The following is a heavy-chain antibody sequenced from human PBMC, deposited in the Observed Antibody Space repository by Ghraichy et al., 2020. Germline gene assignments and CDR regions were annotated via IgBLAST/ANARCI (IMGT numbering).Heavy chain of an antibody. Sequence: GESLNISCAASGFTFSDYYMSWIRQAPGKGLEWISHISGTGSDIYYADSVKGRFTISRDNAKNSLYLQMNSLRVEDTAVYYCARQVVVYATHFDYWGQGTLVTVSS. D-gene: IGHD2-8*02. CDR3: ARQVVVYATHFDY. CDR1: GFTFSDYY. J-gene: IGHJ4*02. V-gene: IGHV3-11*01. CDR2: ISGTGSDI.